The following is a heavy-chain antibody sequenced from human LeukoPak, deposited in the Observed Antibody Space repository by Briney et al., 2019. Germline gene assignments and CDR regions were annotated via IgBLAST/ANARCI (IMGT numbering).Heavy chain of an antibody. D-gene: IGHD3-3*01. V-gene: IGHV3-7*01. CDR2: IKQDGSEK. CDR1: GFTFSRYW. CDR3: ASQKSVLRLLEWFAYYFDY. Sequence: GGSLRLSCAASGFTFSRYWMSWVRQAPGKGLEWVANIKQDGSEKYYVDSVKGRFTISRDNAKNSLYLQMNSLRAEDTAVYYCASQKSVLRLLEWFAYYFDYWGQGTLVTVSS. J-gene: IGHJ4*02.